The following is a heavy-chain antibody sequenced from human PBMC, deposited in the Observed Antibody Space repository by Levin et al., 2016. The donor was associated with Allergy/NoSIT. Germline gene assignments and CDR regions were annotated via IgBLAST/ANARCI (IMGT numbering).Heavy chain of an antibody. Sequence: GSLRLSCTVSGGSITNSYGTWIRQPPGKGLEWLGLVFYTGRTDYNPSLESRLTLSVDTSKNQFSLKLTSVTAADTAVYYCVTDYERGRGYGYAYWGRGTLVTVSS. CDR3: VTDYERGRGYGYAY. CDR2: VFYTGRT. V-gene: IGHV4-59*13. D-gene: IGHD5-18*01. J-gene: IGHJ4*02. CDR1: GGSITNSY.